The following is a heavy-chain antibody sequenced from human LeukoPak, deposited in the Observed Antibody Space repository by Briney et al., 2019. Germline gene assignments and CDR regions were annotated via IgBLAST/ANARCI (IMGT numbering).Heavy chain of an antibody. Sequence: SVKVSCKASVGTFSSYAISWVRQAPGQGLEWMGGIIPIFGTANYAQKFQGRVTITTDESTSTAYMELSSLRSEDTAVYYCARGMTVTTSFDYWGQGTLVTVSS. CDR3: ARGMTVTTSFDY. V-gene: IGHV1-69*05. J-gene: IGHJ4*02. CDR1: VGTFSSYA. CDR2: IIPIFGTA. D-gene: IGHD4-17*01.